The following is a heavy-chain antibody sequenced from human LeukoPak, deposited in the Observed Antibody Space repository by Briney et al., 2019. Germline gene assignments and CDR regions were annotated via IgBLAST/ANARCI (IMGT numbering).Heavy chain of an antibody. J-gene: IGHJ4*02. Sequence: PGGSLRLSCAASGFTFSNLAMSWVRQAPGKGQEWLSLISASGGSTYYADSVKGRFTISRDNSKNTLYLQMNSLRAEDTALYYCARDLYSSGGDYWGQGTLVTVSS. V-gene: IGHV3-23*01. CDR1: GFTFSNLA. CDR3: ARDLYSSGGDY. D-gene: IGHD6-19*01. CDR2: ISASGGST.